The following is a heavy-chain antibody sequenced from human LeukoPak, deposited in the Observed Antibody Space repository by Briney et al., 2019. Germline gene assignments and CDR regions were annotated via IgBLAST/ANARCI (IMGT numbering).Heavy chain of an antibody. CDR2: ISSSSSTI. Sequence: GGSLRLSCAASGFPFSSHNMNWVRQAPGKGLEWVSYISSSSSTIYYADSVKGRFTISRDNAKNSLYLQMNSLRAEDTAIYYCAGYGSGSFWGQGTLVTVSS. D-gene: IGHD3-10*01. V-gene: IGHV3-48*04. CDR3: AGYGSGSF. CDR1: GFPFSSHN. J-gene: IGHJ4*02.